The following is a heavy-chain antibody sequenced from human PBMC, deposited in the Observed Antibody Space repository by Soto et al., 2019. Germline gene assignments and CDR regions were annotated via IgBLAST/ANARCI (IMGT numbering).Heavy chain of an antibody. CDR1: GYSISSGYY. CDR3: ARDKRVTMIGGWFDP. Sequence: PSGTMSLTCVVSGYSISSGYYWAWVRQPPGKELEWIGSIYHSGKTYYKPSLRSRVTVSVDTSKNQFSMKLISVTAADTAVYYCARDKRVTMIGGWFDPWGQGTLVTVSS. J-gene: IGHJ5*02. V-gene: IGHV4-38-2*02. CDR2: IYHSGKT. D-gene: IGHD3-22*01.